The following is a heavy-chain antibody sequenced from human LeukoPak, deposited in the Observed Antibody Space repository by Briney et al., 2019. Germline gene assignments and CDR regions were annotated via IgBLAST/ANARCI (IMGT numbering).Heavy chain of an antibody. D-gene: IGHD6-19*01. V-gene: IGHV4-34*01. CDR1: GGSFSGYY. Sequence: PSGTLSLTCAVYGGSFSGYYWSWIRQPPGKGLEWIGEINHSGSTNYNPSPKSRVTISVDTSKNQFSLKLSSVTAADTAVYYCARDAPGRAVAGNDYWGQGTLVTVSS. J-gene: IGHJ4*02. CDR2: INHSGST. CDR3: ARDAPGRAVAGNDY.